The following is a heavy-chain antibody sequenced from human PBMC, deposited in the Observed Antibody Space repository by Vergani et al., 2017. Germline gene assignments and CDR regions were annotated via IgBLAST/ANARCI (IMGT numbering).Heavy chain of an antibody. CDR1: GGSFSGYY. D-gene: IGHD3-10*01. CDR3: ARRSYVRYYDGSGSPSGRWFDP. Sequence: QVQLQQWGAGLLKPSETLSLTCAVYGGSFSGYYWSWIRQPPGKGLEWIGEINHSGSTNYNPSLKSRVTISVDTSKNQFSLKLSSVTAADTAVYYCARRSYVRYYDGSGSPSGRWFDPWGQGPLVTVSS. CDR2: INHSGST. J-gene: IGHJ5*02. V-gene: IGHV4-34*01.